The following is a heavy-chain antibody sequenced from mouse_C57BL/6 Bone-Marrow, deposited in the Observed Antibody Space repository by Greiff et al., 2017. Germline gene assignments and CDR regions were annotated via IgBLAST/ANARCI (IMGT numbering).Heavy chain of an antibody. D-gene: IGHD1-1*01. V-gene: IGHV1-39*01. CDR3: ARNYGSFFDD. CDR2: INPNYGTT. J-gene: IGHJ2*01. CDR1: GYSFTDYN. Sequence: EVQLIESGPELVKPGASVKISCKASGYSFTDYNMNWVKQSNGQSLEWIGVINPNYGTTSYNEKFKGKATLTVDQSSSTADMQLNSLTSEDSAVYYCARNYGSFFDDWGQGTTLTVSS.